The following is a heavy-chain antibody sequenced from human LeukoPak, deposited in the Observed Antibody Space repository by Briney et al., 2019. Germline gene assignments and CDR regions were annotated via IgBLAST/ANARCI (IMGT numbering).Heavy chain of an antibody. CDR1: GGTFSSYA. CDR2: IIPIFGTA. Sequence: SVKVSCKASGGTFSSYAISWVRQAPGQGLEWMGGIIPIFGTANYAQKFQGRVTITPDESTSTAYMELSSLRSEDTAVYYCARVQNPPWKSVWSDSYMDVWGKGTTVTVPS. J-gene: IGHJ6*03. V-gene: IGHV1-69*13. CDR3: ARVQNPPWKSVWSDSYMDV. D-gene: IGHD3-3*01.